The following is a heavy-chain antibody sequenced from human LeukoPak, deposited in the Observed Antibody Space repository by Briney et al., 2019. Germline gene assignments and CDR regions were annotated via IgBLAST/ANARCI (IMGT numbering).Heavy chain of an antibody. V-gene: IGHV4-34*01. J-gene: IGHJ4*02. D-gene: IGHD4-17*01. CDR1: GGSFSGYY. CDR2: INHSGST. CDR3: ARGFGDYGANGGEEYDY. Sequence: SETLSLTCAVYGGSFSGYYWSWIRQPPGKGLEWIGEINHSGSTNYNASLKSRVTISVDTSKNLFSLKLSSVTAADTSVYYCARGFGDYGANGGEEYDYWGQGTLVTVSS.